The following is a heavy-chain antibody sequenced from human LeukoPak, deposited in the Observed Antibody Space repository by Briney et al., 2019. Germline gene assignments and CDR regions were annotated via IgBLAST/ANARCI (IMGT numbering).Heavy chain of an antibody. CDR2: ISAGGGST. CDR3: AKPHGSGSYYPFDY. V-gene: IGHV3-23*01. CDR1: GFNFQYAW. Sequence: GGSLRLSCAGSGFNFQYAWMSWVRQAPGRGLEWVSCISAGGGSTFYSDSVKGRFTISRDNSNNTLYLQMNSLRAEDTAVYYCAKPHGSGSYYPFDYWGQGTLVTVSS. D-gene: IGHD3-10*01. J-gene: IGHJ4*02.